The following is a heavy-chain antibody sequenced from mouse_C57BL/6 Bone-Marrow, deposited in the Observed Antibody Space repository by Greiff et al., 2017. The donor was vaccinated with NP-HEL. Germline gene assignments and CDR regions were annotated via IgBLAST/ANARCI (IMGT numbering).Heavy chain of an antibody. D-gene: IGHD3-3*01. CDR3: GSLGRTGGGASMDY. Sequence: QVQLQQSGPELVKPGASVKISCKASGYAFSSSWMNWVKQRPGKGLEWIGRIYPGDGDTNYNGKFKGKATLTADKSSSTAYMQLSSLTSEDSAVYFCGSLGRTGGGASMDYWGQGTSVTVSS. CDR1: GYAFSSSW. V-gene: IGHV1-82*01. CDR2: IYPGDGDT. J-gene: IGHJ4*01.